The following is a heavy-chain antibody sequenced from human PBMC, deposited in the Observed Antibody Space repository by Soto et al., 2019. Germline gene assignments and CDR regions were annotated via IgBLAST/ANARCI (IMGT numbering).Heavy chain of an antibody. J-gene: IGHJ4*02. CDR1: GFTFSSYA. Sequence: PGGSLRLSCAASGFTFSSYAMHWVRQAPGKGLEWVAVISYDGSNKYYADSVKGRFTISRDNSKNTLYLQMNSLRAEDTAVYYCARDRTSLRVFDYWGQGTLVTAPQ. CDR2: ISYDGSNK. V-gene: IGHV3-30-3*01. CDR3: ARDRTSLRVFDY. D-gene: IGHD3-3*01.